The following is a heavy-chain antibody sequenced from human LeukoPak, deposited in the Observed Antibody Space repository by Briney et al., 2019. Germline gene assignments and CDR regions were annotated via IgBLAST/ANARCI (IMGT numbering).Heavy chain of an antibody. V-gene: IGHV3-21*01. Sequence: GGSLRLSCAASGFTFSSYSMNWVRQAPGKGLEWVSSISSSSSYIYYADSVKGRFTISRDSAKNSLYLQMNSLRAEDTAVYYCARDQAVTTGFDYWGQGTLVTVSS. CDR1: GFTFSSYS. J-gene: IGHJ4*02. D-gene: IGHD4-17*01. CDR2: ISSSSSYI. CDR3: ARDQAVTTGFDY.